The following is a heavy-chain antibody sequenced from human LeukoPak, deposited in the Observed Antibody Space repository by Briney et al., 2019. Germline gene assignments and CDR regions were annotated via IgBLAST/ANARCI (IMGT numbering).Heavy chain of an antibody. CDR2: ISNNGGYT. Sequence: GGSLRLSCAASGFTFSSSAMSWVRQAPVEGLEWVSAISNNGGYTYYADSVQGRFTISRDNSKSTLCLQMNSLRAEDTAVYYCAKQLGYCSDGSCYFPYWGQGTLVTVSS. J-gene: IGHJ4*02. V-gene: IGHV3-23*01. CDR3: AKQLGYCSDGSCYFPY. D-gene: IGHD2-15*01. CDR1: GFTFSSSA.